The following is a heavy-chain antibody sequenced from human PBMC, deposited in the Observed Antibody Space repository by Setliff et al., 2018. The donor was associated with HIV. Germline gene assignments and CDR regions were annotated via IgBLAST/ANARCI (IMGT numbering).Heavy chain of an antibody. D-gene: IGHD6-19*01. V-gene: IGHV3-21*01. CDR3: AKAELSSGRYY. CDR1: GFNFSSYD. CDR2: ISSSSTYT. Sequence: GGSLRLSCAASGFNFSSYDMNWVRQAPGKGLEWVSSISSSSTYTYYADSLKGRFTISRDNAKESLYLQMTSLRAEDTAVYYCAKAELSSGRYYWGQGTLVTVSS. J-gene: IGHJ4*02.